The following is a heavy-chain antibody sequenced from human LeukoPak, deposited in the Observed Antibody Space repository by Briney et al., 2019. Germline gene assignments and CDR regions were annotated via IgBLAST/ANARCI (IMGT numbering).Heavy chain of an antibody. J-gene: IGHJ4*02. V-gene: IGHV3-23*01. CDR2: TSGSGDST. CDR1: GFTFSSYA. Sequence: GGSLRLSCAASGFTFSSYAINWVRQAPGTGLEWVSATSGSGDSTFYADSVKGRFTISRDNSKNTLYLQMNSLRAEDTAVYYCAKTPHGYSSGWNYFDYWGQGTLVTVSS. D-gene: IGHD6-19*01. CDR3: AKTPHGYSSGWNYFDY.